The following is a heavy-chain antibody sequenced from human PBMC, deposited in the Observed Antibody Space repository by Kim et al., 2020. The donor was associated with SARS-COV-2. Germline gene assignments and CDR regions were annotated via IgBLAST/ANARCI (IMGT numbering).Heavy chain of an antibody. CDR1: GGTFSSYA. J-gene: IGHJ6*02. D-gene: IGHD2-8*01. CDR2: IIPILGIA. CDR3: AREVYCTNGVCYTGFRYYYYGMDV. Sequence: SVKVSCKASGGTFSSYAISWVRQAPGQGLEWMGRIIPILGIANYAQKFQGRVTITADKSTSTAYMELGSLRSEDTAVYYCAREVYCTNGVCYTGFRYYYYGMDVWGQGTTVTVSS. V-gene: IGHV1-69*04.